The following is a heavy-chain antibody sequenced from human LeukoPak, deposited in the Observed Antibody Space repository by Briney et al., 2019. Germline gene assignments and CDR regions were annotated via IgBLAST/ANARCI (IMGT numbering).Heavy chain of an antibody. CDR2: IYPGDSDT. Sequence: GESQNISCKGSGYNFTTYLISWVRQMPGKGLEWMGIIYPGDSDTRYSPSFQGQVTISADKSLSTAYLQWSGLKASDTAMYYCARGSSWLYYFDYWGQGTLVTVSS. J-gene: IGHJ4*02. CDR3: ARGSSWLYYFDY. CDR1: GYNFTTYL. D-gene: IGHD2-2*01. V-gene: IGHV5-51*01.